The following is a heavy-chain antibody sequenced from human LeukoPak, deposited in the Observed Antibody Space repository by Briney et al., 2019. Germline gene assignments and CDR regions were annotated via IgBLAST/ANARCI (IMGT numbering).Heavy chain of an antibody. D-gene: IGHD3-3*01. Sequence: PSETLSLTCSVSGSAISTHHWTWIRKAPGEGLEGMGSIYYRRTTNYSQSLKNRLTMSVDTSKNQISLKLTSVTAADTAVYYCARIQPSCPGLGFCSFDIWGQGTLATVSS. CDR2: IYYRRTT. CDR3: ARIQPSCPGLGFCSFDI. CDR1: GSAISTHH. V-gene: IGHV4-59*11. J-gene: IGHJ3*02.